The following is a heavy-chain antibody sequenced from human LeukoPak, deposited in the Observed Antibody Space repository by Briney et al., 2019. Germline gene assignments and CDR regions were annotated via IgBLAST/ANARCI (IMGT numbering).Heavy chain of an antibody. CDR1: GFTFSSYA. J-gene: IGHJ6*02. CDR2: ISGSGDNT. V-gene: IGHV3-23*01. CDR3: ARTLRFFRFLDV. D-gene: IGHD3-3*01. Sequence: PGGSLRLSCAASGFTFSSYAMSWVRQAPGKGLEWVSGISGSGDNTYYADSVKGRFTISRDNSKNTLYVQVNSLGTEDTAVYYCARTLRFFRFLDVWGQGTTVTVSS.